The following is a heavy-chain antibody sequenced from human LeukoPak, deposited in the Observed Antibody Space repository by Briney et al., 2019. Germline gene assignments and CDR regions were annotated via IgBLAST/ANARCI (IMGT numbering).Heavy chain of an antibody. V-gene: IGHV4-31*03. CDR2: IDYSGKT. CDR1: GGSISSGGYH. D-gene: IGHD3-22*01. J-gene: IGHJ4*02. CDR3: ARGRKPYDSSGYSSFDY. Sequence: SQTLSLTCTVPGGSISSGGYHWSWIRQHPGRDLEWIGNIDYSGKTYYNPSLKSRVTISVDTSNNQFSLKLSSVTAADTAVYYCARGRKPYDSSGYSSFDYWGQGTLVTVSS.